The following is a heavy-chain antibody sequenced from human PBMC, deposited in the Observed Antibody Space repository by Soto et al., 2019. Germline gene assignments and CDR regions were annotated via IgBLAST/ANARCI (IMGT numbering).Heavy chain of an antibody. CDR1: GYTFTSYG. J-gene: IGHJ4*02. Sequence: QVQLVQSGAEVKKTGASVKVSCKASGYTFTSYGLSWVRQAPGQGLEWMGWISGYNGDINYAPKLQGRVTITRDTSTSTAYMELRRLRSDGTAVYYCARGSPFDSGGQGTLVTVSS. CDR3: ARGSPFDS. CDR2: ISGYNGDI. V-gene: IGHV1-18*01.